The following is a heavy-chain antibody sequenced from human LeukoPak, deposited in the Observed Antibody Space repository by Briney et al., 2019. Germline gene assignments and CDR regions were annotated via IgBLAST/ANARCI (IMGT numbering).Heavy chain of an antibody. CDR3: ARSLLDCSGGSCYSYYFDY. V-gene: IGHV4-34*01. Sequence: KPSETLSLTCAVYGGSFSGYYWSWIRQPPGKGLEWIGEINHSGSTNYNPSLKSRVTISVDTSKNQFSLKLSSVTAADTAVYYCARSLLDCSGGSCYSYYFDYWGQGTLVAVSS. CDR1: GGSFSGYY. D-gene: IGHD2-15*01. CDR2: INHSGST. J-gene: IGHJ4*02.